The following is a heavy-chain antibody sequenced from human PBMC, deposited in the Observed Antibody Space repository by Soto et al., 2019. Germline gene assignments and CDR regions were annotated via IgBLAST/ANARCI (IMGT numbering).Heavy chain of an antibody. Sequence: GGSLRLSCAASGFTFSSYAMHWVRQAPGKGLEWVAVISYDGSNKYYADSVKGRFTISRDNSKNTLYLQMNSLRAEDTAVYYCARPDRVYIYYDSTYPDYWGQGTQVTVSS. CDR1: GFTFSSYA. CDR3: ARPDRVYIYYDSTYPDY. CDR2: ISYDGSNK. D-gene: IGHD3-22*01. V-gene: IGHV3-30-3*01. J-gene: IGHJ4*02.